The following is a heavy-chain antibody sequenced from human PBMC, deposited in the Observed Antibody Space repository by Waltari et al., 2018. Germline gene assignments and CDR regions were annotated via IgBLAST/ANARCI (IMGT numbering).Heavy chain of an antibody. J-gene: IGHJ4*02. V-gene: IGHV3-49*04. CDR2: IRSKAYGGTT. Sequence: EVQLVESGGGLVQPGRSLRLSCTASGFTFGDYAMSWVRQAPGKGMEWVGFIRSKAYGGTTEYAASVKGRFPISRDDSKSIAYLQMNSLKTEDTAVYYCTRGSYYYDSSGYYYGPLDYWGQGTLVTVSS. D-gene: IGHD3-22*01. CDR3: TRGSYYYDSSGYYYGPLDY. CDR1: GFTFGDYA.